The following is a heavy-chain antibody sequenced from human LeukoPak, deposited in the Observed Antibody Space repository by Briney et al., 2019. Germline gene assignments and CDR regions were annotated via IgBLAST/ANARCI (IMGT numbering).Heavy chain of an antibody. J-gene: IGHJ5*02. CDR3: ARGIPASYCSGGSCYLAADWFDP. V-gene: IGHV4-39*07. Sequence: TTSETLSLTCTVSGGSISSSSYYWGWIRQPPGKGLEWIGSIYYSGSTYYNPSLKSRVTISVDTSKNQFSLKLSSVTAADTAVYYCARGIPASYCSGGSCYLAADWFDPWGQGTLVTVSS. CDR2: IYYSGST. CDR1: GGSISSSSYY. D-gene: IGHD2-15*01.